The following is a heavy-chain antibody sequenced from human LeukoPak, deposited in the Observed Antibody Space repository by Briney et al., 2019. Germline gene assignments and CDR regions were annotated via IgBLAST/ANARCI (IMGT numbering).Heavy chain of an antibody. CDR2: IKQDGSEK. V-gene: IGHV3-7*05. D-gene: IGHD3-22*01. J-gene: IGHJ4*02. Sequence: GGSLRLSCAAPGFTFSSYWMSWVRQAPGKGLEWVANIKQDGSEKYYVDSVKGRFTISRDNAKNSLYLEMNSLSAEDTAVYYCVRERTNYYDSSGYYWGQGTLVTVSS. CDR3: VRERTNYYDSSGYY. CDR1: GFTFSSYW.